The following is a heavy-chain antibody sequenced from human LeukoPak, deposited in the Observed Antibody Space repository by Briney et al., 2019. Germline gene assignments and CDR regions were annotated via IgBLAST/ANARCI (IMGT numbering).Heavy chain of an antibody. Sequence: GASVKVSCKASGYTFTNYGMSWVRQAPGQGLEWMGWINTNTVNPKSAQGFTERFVFSLDASVSTAYLQISSLKAEDTAVYYCARSYGAFEGDTYYYYGMDVWGQGTTVTVSS. D-gene: IGHD2-21*02. J-gene: IGHJ6*02. V-gene: IGHV7-4-1*02. CDR1: GYTFTNYG. CDR2: INTNTVNP. CDR3: ARSYGAFEGDTYYYYGMDV.